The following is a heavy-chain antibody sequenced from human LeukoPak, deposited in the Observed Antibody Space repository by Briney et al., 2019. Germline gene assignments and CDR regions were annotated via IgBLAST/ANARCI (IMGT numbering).Heavy chain of an antibody. Sequence: ASVKVSCKASGYTFTSYDINWVRQATGQGLEWMGWMNPNSGNTGYAQKFQGRVTITRNTSISTAYMELSSLRSEDTAVYYCARERYCSGGSCYSGGPPPQPANYYYYYMDVWGKGTTVTISS. CDR3: ARERYCSGGSCYSGGPPPQPANYYYYYMDV. CDR1: GYTFTSYD. CDR2: MNPNSGNT. J-gene: IGHJ6*03. D-gene: IGHD2-15*01. V-gene: IGHV1-8*03.